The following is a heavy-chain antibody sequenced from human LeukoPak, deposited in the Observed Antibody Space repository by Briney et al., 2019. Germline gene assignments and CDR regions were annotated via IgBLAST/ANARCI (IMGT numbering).Heavy chain of an antibody. D-gene: IGHD3-10*01. CDR2: IHYSGST. J-gene: IGHJ4*02. V-gene: IGHV4-31*03. CDR3: ARDGLI. Sequence: SETLSLACTVSGGSISRGDYYWSWIRQHPGKGLEWIGYIHYSGSTYYNPSLTSRFSISVDTSKNQFSLKLTSVTAADTAVYYCARDGLIRGQGTLVTASS. CDR1: GGSISRGDYY.